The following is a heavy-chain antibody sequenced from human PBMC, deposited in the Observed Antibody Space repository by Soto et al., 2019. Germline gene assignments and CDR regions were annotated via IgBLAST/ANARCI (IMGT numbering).Heavy chain of an antibody. J-gene: IGHJ6*02. CDR1: GFTFSSYA. CDR3: VKDSGPPRFLEWLPERSYYYGMDV. CDR2: ISSNGGST. D-gene: IGHD3-3*01. Sequence: PGGSLRLSCSASGFTFSSYAMHWVRQAPGKGLEYVSAISSNGGSTYYADSVKGRFTISRDNSKNTLYLQMSSLRAEDTAVYYCVKDSGPPRFLEWLPERSYYYGMDVWGQGTTVTVSS. V-gene: IGHV3-64D*08.